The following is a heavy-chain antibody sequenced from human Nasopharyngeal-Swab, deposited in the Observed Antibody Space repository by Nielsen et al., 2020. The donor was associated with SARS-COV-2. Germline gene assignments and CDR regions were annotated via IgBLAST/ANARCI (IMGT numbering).Heavy chain of an antibody. V-gene: IGHV4-34*01. J-gene: IGHJ6*03. CDR2: INHGGGT. Sequence: SETLPLTCAVYAGSFSGYYWSWIRQSPGKGLEWVGEINHGGGTNYNPSLKSRVTISIDTSKNQFSLKLTSVTAADTAVYYCARVVRELDLKYYFHYHYMDVWGKGTTVTVSS. D-gene: IGHD1-1*01. CDR3: ARVVRELDLKYYFHYHYMDV. CDR1: AGSFSGYY.